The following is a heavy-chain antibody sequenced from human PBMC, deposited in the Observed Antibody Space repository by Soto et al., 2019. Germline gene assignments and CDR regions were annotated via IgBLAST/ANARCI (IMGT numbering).Heavy chain of an antibody. Sequence: SVQGSCKASAVTFSSHAISWMRQAPGQGLEWMGGIIPIFGTANYAQKFQGRVTITADESTSTAYMELSSLRSEDTAVYYCARDIRYSSSWWNWFDPWGQATLVTVSS. CDR3: ARDIRYSSSWWNWFDP. D-gene: IGHD6-13*01. J-gene: IGHJ5*02. CDR1: AVTFSSHA. V-gene: IGHV1-69*13. CDR2: IIPIFGTA.